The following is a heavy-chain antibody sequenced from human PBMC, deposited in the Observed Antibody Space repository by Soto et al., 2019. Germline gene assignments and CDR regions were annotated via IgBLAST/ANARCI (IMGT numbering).Heavy chain of an antibody. D-gene: IGHD3-10*01. CDR1: GGSFSGYY. CDR3: ARAHGYYGSGTPLRWFDP. J-gene: IGHJ5*02. Sequence: SETLSLTCAVYGGSFSGYYWSWIRQPPGKGLEWIGEINHSGSTNYNPSLKSRVTISVDTSKNQFSLKLSSVTAADTAVYYCARAHGYYGSGTPLRWFDPWGQGTLVTVSS. V-gene: IGHV4-34*01. CDR2: INHSGST.